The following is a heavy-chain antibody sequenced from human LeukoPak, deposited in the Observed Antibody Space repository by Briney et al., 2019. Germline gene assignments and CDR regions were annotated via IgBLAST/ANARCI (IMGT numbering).Heavy chain of an antibody. Sequence: PGGSLTLSCAASGFSFSSYAMSWVRQAPGKGLEWVSSISVSGGNTYDADSVKGWFTISRDNSKNTLYLQMNSLRGEDTAVYYCAKAHVGYCSGGSCGYFDYWGQGTLVTVSS. D-gene: IGHD2-15*01. CDR2: ISVSGGNT. V-gene: IGHV3-23*01. J-gene: IGHJ4*02. CDR3: AKAHVGYCSGGSCGYFDY. CDR1: GFSFSSYA.